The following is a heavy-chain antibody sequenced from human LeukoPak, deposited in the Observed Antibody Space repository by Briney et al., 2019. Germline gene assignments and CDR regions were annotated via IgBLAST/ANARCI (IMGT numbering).Heavy chain of an antibody. D-gene: IGHD3-10*01. CDR2: ISYDGSNK. V-gene: IGHV3-30*04. CDR1: GFTFSSYA. CDR3: ARLYGSGSWFDP. J-gene: IGHJ5*02. Sequence: GGSLRLSCAASGFTFSSYAMHWVRQAPGKGLEWVAVISYDGSNKYYADSVKGRFTIPRDNSKNTLYLQMNSLRAEDTAVYYCARLYGSGSWFDPWGQGTVVTVSS.